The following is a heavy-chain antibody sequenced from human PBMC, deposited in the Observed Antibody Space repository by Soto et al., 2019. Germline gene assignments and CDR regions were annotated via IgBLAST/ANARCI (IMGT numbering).Heavy chain of an antibody. D-gene: IGHD4-17*01. CDR3: ARHFDYPAAFDI. Sequence: PSETLSLTCTVSGASISSSIYYWGWVRQPPGMGLEWIGSIYYSGSTNCNQSLKSRITMSVDTSRNQFSLRLTSVTAADTAVYYCARHFDYPAAFDIWGQGTVVT. CDR2: IYYSGST. J-gene: IGHJ3*02. CDR1: GASISSSIYY. V-gene: IGHV4-39*01.